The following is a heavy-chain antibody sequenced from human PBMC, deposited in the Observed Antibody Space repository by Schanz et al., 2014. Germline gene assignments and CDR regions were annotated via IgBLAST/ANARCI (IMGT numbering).Heavy chain of an antibody. CDR1: GDTLSSYG. CDR3: ARGNTIFGVVILGWLDP. J-gene: IGHJ5*02. D-gene: IGHD3-3*01. V-gene: IGHV1-69*04. CDR2: IIPNLGSA. Sequence: QVQLVQSGAEVKKPGSSVTVSCKASGDTLSSYGISWVRQAPGQGLEWMGRIIPNLGSANYAQKFQGRVTITADKSTSTVYMELSSPRSEDTAIYYCARGNTIFGVVILGWLDPWGQGTLVTVSS.